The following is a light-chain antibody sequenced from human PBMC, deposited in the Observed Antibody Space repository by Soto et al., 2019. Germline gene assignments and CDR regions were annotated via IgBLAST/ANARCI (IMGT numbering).Light chain of an antibody. CDR3: QQYHIWPPWT. CDR1: QSIRSN. V-gene: IGKV3-15*01. Sequence: EIVMTQSPDTLSVSPGEGATLSCRVSQSIRSNLAWYQQRPGQAPRLLMYGASTRADGIPARFTGSGSGTEFTLTISSLQSEDFALYYCQQYHIWPPWTSGQGTKVEL. J-gene: IGKJ1*01. CDR2: GAS.